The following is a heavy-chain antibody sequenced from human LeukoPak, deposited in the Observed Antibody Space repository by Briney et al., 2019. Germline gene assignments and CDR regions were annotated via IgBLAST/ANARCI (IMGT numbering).Heavy chain of an antibody. CDR3: ARAAGEMATIRY. D-gene: IGHD5-24*01. CDR1: GFTFSNAW. V-gene: IGHV3-21*01. CDR2: ISNSGDYI. J-gene: IGHJ4*02. Sequence: GGSLRLSCAASGFTFSNAWMNWVRQAPGKGLEWVSSISNSGDYIHYADSVKGRFTISRDNAKNSLYLQMNSLRAEDTAVYYCARAAGEMATIRYWGQGTLVTVSS.